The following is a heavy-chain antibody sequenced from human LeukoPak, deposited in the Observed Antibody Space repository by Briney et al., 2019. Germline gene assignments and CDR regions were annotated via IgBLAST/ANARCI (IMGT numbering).Heavy chain of an antibody. J-gene: IGHJ6*02. CDR3: ARYCSSTSCPYYYGMDV. D-gene: IGHD2-2*01. CDR1: GGSFSGYY. Sequence: SETLSLTCAVYGGSFSGYYWNWIRQPPGKGLEWIGEINHSGSTNYNPSLKSRVTISVDTSKNQSSLKLSSVTAADTAVYYCARYCSSTSCPYYYGMDVWGQGTTVTVSS. CDR2: INHSGST. V-gene: IGHV4-34*01.